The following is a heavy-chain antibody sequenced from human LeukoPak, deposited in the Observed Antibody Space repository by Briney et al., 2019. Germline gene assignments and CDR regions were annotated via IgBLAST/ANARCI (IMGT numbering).Heavy chain of an antibody. CDR2: IYYSGST. J-gene: IGHJ4*02. CDR1: GGSISSSSYY. CDR3: ARQRDGYNY. V-gene: IGHV4-39*01. Sequence: SETLSLTCTVSGGSISSSSYYWGWIRQPPGKGLEWIGSIYYSGSTYYNPSLKSRVTISVDTSKDQFSLKLSSVTAADTAVYYCARQRDGYNYWGQGTLVTVSS. D-gene: IGHD5-24*01.